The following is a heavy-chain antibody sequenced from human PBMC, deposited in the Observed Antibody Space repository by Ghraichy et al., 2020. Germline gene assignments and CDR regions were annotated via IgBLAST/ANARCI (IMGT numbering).Heavy chain of an antibody. V-gene: IGHV3-7*01. Sequence: GGSLRLSCAASGFIFVGYWMSWVRQAPGKGLEWVANIKKDGSEKYYVDSVKGRFTISRDNAKNSLYLQMNSLRAEDTAVYYCARDLGSGWYFDYWGQGTLVTVSS. CDR1: GFIFVGYW. D-gene: IGHD6-19*01. CDR2: IKKDGSEK. CDR3: ARDLGSGWYFDY. J-gene: IGHJ4*02.